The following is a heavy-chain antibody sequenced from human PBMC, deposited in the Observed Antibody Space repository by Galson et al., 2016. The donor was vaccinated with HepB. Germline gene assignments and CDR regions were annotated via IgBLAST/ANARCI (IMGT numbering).Heavy chain of an antibody. Sequence: SETLSLTCSVSGASVSRGTYFWTWIRQPPGKGLEWIGYMYSRGTTNYNPSLKSRVTFSVDTSKNQFSLRLTSVTAADTAVYYCARARTFGGVNDYWGQGTLVTVSS. J-gene: IGHJ4*02. CDR3: ARARTFGGVNDY. CDR1: GASVSRGTYF. D-gene: IGHD3-16*01. CDR2: MYSRGTT. V-gene: IGHV4-61*01.